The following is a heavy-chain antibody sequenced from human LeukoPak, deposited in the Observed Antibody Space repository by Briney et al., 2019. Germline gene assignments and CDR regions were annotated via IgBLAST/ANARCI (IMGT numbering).Heavy chain of an antibody. CDR1: VYTFTIYG. J-gene: IGHJ4*02. V-gene: IGHV1-18*01. CDR2: ISAYNCNT. D-gene: IGHD2-15*01. CDR3: ARRGSRWTQYYFDY. Sequence: GASVRVSFKHSVYTFTIYGISWVRQAPGQGVERMGWISAYNCNTNYAQKLQGRVTMTTDTSTSTAYMELRSLRSDDTAVYYCARRGSRWTQYYFDYWGQGTLVTVSS.